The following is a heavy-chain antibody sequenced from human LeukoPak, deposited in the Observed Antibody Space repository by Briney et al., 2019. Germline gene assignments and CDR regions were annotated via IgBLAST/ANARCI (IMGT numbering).Heavy chain of an antibody. J-gene: IGHJ6*03. Sequence: GGSLRLSCAASGFTFSSYAMTWVRQAPGKGLEWVANIKQDGKEKYYVDSVKGRFTISRDNAKNSLYLQMNSLRAEDTAVYYCARYYYYYMDVWGKGTTVTVSS. CDR3: ARYYYYYMDV. CDR1: GFTFSSYA. CDR2: IKQDGKEK. V-gene: IGHV3-7*01.